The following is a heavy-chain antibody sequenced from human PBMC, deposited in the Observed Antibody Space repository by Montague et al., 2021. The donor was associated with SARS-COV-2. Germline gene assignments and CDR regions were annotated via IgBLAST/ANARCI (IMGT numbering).Heavy chain of an antibody. J-gene: IGHJ4*02. CDR3: ATGEGNYGWRYYFDY. CDR2: VDKSDNT. V-gene: IGHV4-59*02. Sequence: SETLSLTCTVSGDSARTNYWSWIRQPPGKGLEWIGFVDKSDNTDYITSLKSRVTISVETSRKQFSLMLKSVTAADTAVYYCATGEGNYGWRYYFDYWGRGSLVTVSS. CDR1: GDSARTNY. D-gene: IGHD3-10*01.